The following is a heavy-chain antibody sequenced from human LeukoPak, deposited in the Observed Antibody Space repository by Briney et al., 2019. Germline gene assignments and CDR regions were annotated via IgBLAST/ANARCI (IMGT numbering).Heavy chain of an antibody. Sequence: ASVKVSCKASGYSFTDYYMYWVRQAPGQGLECMGWINPNSGGTNYVQKFQGRVTMPRDTYISTAYMELSRLRSDDTAVYYCAREARDYCSSTSCWLDPWGQGTLVTVSS. D-gene: IGHD2-2*01. J-gene: IGHJ5*02. CDR3: AREARDYCSSTSCWLDP. V-gene: IGHV1-2*02. CDR2: INPNSGGT. CDR1: GYSFTDYY.